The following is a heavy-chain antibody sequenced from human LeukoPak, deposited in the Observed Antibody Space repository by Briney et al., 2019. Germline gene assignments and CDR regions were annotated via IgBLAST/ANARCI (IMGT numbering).Heavy chain of an antibody. J-gene: IGHJ4*02. D-gene: IGHD3-10*01. CDR3: ARALGSGSYPY. V-gene: IGHV6-1*01. CDR1: GDSVSSDSGA. Sequence: SQTLSLTCAISGDSVSSDSGAWNWIRQSPSRGLEWPGRTYYWSTWYNDYAVSVKSRMTINPDTSKNQFSLQLNSVTPEDTAVYYCARALGSGSYPYWGQGTLVTVSS. CDR2: TYYWSTWYN.